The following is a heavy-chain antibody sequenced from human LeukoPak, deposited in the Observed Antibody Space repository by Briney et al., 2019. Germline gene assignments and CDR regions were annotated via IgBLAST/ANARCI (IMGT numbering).Heavy chain of an antibody. CDR3: ARVAVTKSWDAEYFQH. V-gene: IGHV4-38-2*02. Sequence: SETLSLTCTVSGYSISSGYYWGWIRQPPGKGLEWIGSIYHSGSTYYNPSLKSRVTISVDTSKNQFSLKLSSVTAADTAVYYCARVAVTKSWDAEYFQHWGQGTLVTVSS. CDR1: GYSISSGYY. J-gene: IGHJ1*01. D-gene: IGHD4-17*01. CDR2: IYHSGST.